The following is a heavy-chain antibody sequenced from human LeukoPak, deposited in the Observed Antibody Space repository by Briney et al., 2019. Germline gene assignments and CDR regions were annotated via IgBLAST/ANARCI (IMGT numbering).Heavy chain of an antibody. CDR3: ARDYRGYSYGINY. J-gene: IGHJ4*02. CDR2: IYSSGSTV. Sequence: TGGSLRLSCAASGFTFSSYEMNWVRQAPGKGLEWVSYIYSSGSTVYYADSVKGRFTISRDNVKNSLYLQMNSLRAEDTAVYYCARDYRGYSYGINYWGEGTLVTVPS. D-gene: IGHD5-18*01. V-gene: IGHV3-48*03. CDR1: GFTFSSYE.